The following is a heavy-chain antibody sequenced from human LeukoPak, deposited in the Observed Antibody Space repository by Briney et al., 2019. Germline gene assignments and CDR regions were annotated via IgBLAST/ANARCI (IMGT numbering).Heavy chain of an antibody. CDR2: IKQDGGEK. Sequence: PGGSLRLSCAASGFTFSSYWMSWVRQAPGKGPEWVANIKQDGGEKYYVDSVKGRFTISRDNAKNSLYLQMNSLRAEDTAVYYCARVPSLSTVTYNWFDPWGQGTLVTVSS. D-gene: IGHD4-17*01. V-gene: IGHV3-7*01. CDR3: ARVPSLSTVTYNWFDP. CDR1: GFTFSSYW. J-gene: IGHJ5*02.